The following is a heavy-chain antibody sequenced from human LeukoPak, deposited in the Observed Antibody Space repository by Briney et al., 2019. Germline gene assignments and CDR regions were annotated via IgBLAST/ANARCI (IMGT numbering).Heavy chain of an antibody. D-gene: IGHD3-10*01. CDR1: GFTFDDYA. CDR3: AKWVDVRLANYYYYYMDV. Sequence: LTGGSLRLSCAASGFTFDDYAMHWVRQAPGKGLKWVSLISGDGGSTYYADSVKGRFTISRDNSKNTLYLQMNSLRAEDAAVYYCAKWVDVRLANYYYYYMDVWGKGTTVTVSS. V-gene: IGHV3-43*02. J-gene: IGHJ6*03. CDR2: ISGDGGST.